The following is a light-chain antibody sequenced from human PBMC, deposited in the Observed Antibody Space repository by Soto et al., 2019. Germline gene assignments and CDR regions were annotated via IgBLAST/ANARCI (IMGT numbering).Light chain of an antibody. V-gene: IGKV1-39*01. Sequence: DIQMTQSPSSLSASVGDRVTITCRASQSISTYLNWYQQKPGKAPKVLIYAASSLQSGVPSRFSGSGSGTDFTLTISSLQPEDFAIYYCQQSYSSAWTFGQGTKVEIK. CDR3: QQSYSSAWT. CDR2: AAS. CDR1: QSISTY. J-gene: IGKJ1*01.